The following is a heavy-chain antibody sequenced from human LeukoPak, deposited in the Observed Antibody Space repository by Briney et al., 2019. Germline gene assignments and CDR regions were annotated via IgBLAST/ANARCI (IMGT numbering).Heavy chain of an antibody. Sequence: ASVKVSCKASGYTFTSYGISWVRQAPGQGLEWMGWISAYNGNTNCAQKFQGRVTMTRDTSISTAYMELSRLRSDDTAVYYCARTISGWYGGTFDYWGQGTLVTVSS. CDR3: ARTISGWYGGTFDY. CDR1: GYTFTSYG. D-gene: IGHD6-19*01. V-gene: IGHV1-18*01. J-gene: IGHJ4*02. CDR2: ISAYNGNT.